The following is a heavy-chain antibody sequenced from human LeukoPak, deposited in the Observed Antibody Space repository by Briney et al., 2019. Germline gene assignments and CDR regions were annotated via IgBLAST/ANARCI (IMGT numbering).Heavy chain of an antibody. CDR2: ISGSGGST. CDR1: GFTFSNYA. Sequence: GESLRLSCAASGFTFSNYAMSWVRQAPGKGLEWVSAISGSGGSTYYADSVKGRFTISRDNSKNTLYLQMNSLRAEDTAVYYCAKDLRDPTAYDAFDIWGQGTMVTVSS. J-gene: IGHJ3*02. CDR3: AKDLRDPTAYDAFDI. V-gene: IGHV3-23*01. D-gene: IGHD3-16*01.